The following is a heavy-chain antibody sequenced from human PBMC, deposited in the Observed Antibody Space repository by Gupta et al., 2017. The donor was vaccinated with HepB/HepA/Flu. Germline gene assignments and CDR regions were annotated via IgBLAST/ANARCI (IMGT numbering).Heavy chain of an antibody. J-gene: IGHJ4*02. CDR3: VRETGGFED. CDR2: IKPNDGYT. Sequence: QVQLVQSGAEVKKPGASVKLSCKTSGYTFITYQMHWVRQAPGQGLEWMGVIKPNDGYTIYAQRFQVRVTMTRDTSTSTVYMELSSLRSEDTAVYYCVRETGGFEDWGQGTLVTVSS. V-gene: IGHV1-46*01. CDR1: GYTFITYQ. D-gene: IGHD7-27*01.